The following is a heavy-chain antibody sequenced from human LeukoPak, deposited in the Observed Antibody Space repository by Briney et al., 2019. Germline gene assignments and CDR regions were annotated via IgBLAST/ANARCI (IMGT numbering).Heavy chain of an antibody. D-gene: IGHD6-19*01. V-gene: IGHV3-33*01. Sequence: GGSLRLSCAASGFSFATYAMHWVRQAPGKGLEWVALIWYDGSNKYYADSVKGRFTISRDNSQNTLYLQLNSLRAEDTAVYFCAREKYTSGWFYFDYWGQGTLVTVSS. J-gene: IGHJ4*02. CDR1: GFSFATYA. CDR3: AREKYTSGWFYFDY. CDR2: IWYDGSNK.